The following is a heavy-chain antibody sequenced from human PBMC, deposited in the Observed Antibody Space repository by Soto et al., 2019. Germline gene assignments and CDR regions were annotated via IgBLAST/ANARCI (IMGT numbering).Heavy chain of an antibody. D-gene: IGHD6-6*01. CDR2: ISSSSSYI. CDR3: ARDYGSSPNYYYYYMDV. J-gene: IGHJ6*03. CDR1: GFTFSSYS. V-gene: IGHV3-21*01. Sequence: GGSLRLSCAASGFTFSSYSMNWVRQAPGKGLEGVSSISSSSSYIYYADSLKGRFTISRDNAKNSLYLQMNSLRAEDTAVYYCARDYGSSPNYYYYYMDVWGKGTTVTVSS.